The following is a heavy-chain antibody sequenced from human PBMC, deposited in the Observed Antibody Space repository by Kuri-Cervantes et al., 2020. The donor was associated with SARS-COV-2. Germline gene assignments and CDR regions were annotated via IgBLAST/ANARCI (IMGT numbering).Heavy chain of an antibody. CDR1: GYTLTDLS. J-gene: IGHJ4*02. D-gene: IGHD5-18*01. CDR2: FDPEDGET. Sequence: ASVKVSCKVSGYTLTDLSMHWVRQAPGKGLEWMGGFDPEDGETIYAQKFQGRVTMTEDTSTDTAYMELSSLRSEDTAVYYCATTDTAMVPEFDYWGQGTLVTVSS. CDR3: ATTDTAMVPEFDY. V-gene: IGHV1-24*01.